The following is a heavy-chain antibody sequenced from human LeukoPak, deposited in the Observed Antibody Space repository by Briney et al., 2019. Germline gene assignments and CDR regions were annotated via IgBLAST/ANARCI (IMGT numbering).Heavy chain of an antibody. J-gene: IGHJ2*01. V-gene: IGHV4-34*01. CDR1: GGSFSGYY. CDR3: GRRLDL. Sequence: SETLSLTCAVYGGSFSGYYWSWIRQPPGKGLEWIGEITHSGSTNYNPSLKSRVTISVDTSKHQFSLKLSSVTAADTAVYYCGRRLDLWGRGTLVTVSS. CDR2: ITHSGST.